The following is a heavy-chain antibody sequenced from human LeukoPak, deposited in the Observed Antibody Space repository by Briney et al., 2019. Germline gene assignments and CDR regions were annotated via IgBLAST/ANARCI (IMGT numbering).Heavy chain of an antibody. CDR3: ARDPGGIAAAVGDAFDI. J-gene: IGHJ3*02. D-gene: IGHD6-13*01. CDR2: INPNSGGT. Sequence: ASVKVSCKASGGTFSSYAISWVRQAPGQGLEWMGWINPNSGGTNYAQKFQGRVTMTRDTSISTAYMELSRLRSDDTAVYYCARDPGGIAAAVGDAFDIWGQGTMVTVSS. V-gene: IGHV1-2*02. CDR1: GGTFSSYA.